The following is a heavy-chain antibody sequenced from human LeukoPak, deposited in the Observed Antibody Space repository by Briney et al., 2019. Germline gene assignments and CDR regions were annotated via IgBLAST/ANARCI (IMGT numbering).Heavy chain of an antibody. CDR1: GFTFSSYG. J-gene: IGHJ3*02. D-gene: IGHD2-2*01. Sequence: PGGSLRLSCAASGFTFSSYGMHWVRQAPGKGLEWVPFIRYDGSNKYYADSVKGRFTISRDNSKNTLYLQMNSLRAEDTAVYYCAKDPHCSSTSCSINDAFDIWGQGTMVTVSS. CDR3: AKDPHCSSTSCSINDAFDI. CDR2: IRYDGSNK. V-gene: IGHV3-30*02.